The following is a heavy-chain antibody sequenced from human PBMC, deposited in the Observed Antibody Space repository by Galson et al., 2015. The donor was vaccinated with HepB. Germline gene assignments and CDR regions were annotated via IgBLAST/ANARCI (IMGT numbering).Heavy chain of an antibody. D-gene: IGHD3-10*01. CDR2: IYWDDDK. V-gene: IGHV2-5*02. Sequence: PALVKPTQTLTLTCTFSGFSLSTSGVGVGWIRQPPGKALEWLALIYWDDDKRYSPSLKSRLTITKDTSKNQVVLIMTNMDPVDTATYYCAHSGDYYGSGGSNWFDPWGQGTLVTVSS. J-gene: IGHJ5*02. CDR3: AHSGDYYGSGGSNWFDP. CDR1: GFSLSTSGVG.